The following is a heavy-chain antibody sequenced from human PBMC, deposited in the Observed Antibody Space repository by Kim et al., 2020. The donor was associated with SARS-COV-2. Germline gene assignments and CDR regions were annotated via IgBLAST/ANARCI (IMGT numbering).Heavy chain of an antibody. D-gene: IGHD3-10*01. CDR2: ISGSGGST. CDR3: AKDPGIVPLQNPFDP. J-gene: IGHJ5*02. CDR1: GFTFSSYA. V-gene: IGHV3-23*01. Sequence: GGSLRLSCAASGFTFSSYAMSWVRQAPGKGLEWVSAISGSGGSTYYADSVKGRFTISRDNSKNTLYLQMNSLRAEDTAVYYCAKDPGIVPLQNPFDPWGQGTLVTVSS.